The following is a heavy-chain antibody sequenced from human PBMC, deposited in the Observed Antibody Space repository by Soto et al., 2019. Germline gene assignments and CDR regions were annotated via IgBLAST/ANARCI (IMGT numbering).Heavy chain of an antibody. CDR2: ISYDGRDE. D-gene: IGHD6-13*01. J-gene: IGHJ6*03. V-gene: IGHV3-30*03. CDR3: ARRTAAAYYMDV. Sequence: QVQLVESGGGVVQPGGSLRLSYAAFGFTFSNYAMFWVRQSPGEGLEWVALISYDGRDESYVDSVKGRFSISRDNSKDTLYLQMDSLRAQDTAVYYCARRTAAAYYMDVWGKGTTVTVSS. CDR1: GFTFSNYA.